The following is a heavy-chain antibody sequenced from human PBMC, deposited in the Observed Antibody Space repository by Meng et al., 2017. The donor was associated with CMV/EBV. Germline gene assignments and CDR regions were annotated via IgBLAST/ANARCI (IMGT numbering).Heavy chain of an antibody. J-gene: IGHJ6*02. CDR1: GFTFSSYG. V-gene: IGHV3-30*02. CDR3: ARGGKGV. Sequence: GESLKISCAASGFTFSSYGMHWVRQAPGKGLEWVAFIRYDGSNKYYADSVKGRFTISRDNSKNTLYLQMNSLRAEDTAVYYCARGGKGVWGQGTTVTVSS. CDR2: IRYDGSNK.